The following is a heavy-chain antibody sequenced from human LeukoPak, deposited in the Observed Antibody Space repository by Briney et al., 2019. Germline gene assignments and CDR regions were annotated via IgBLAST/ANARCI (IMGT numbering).Heavy chain of an antibody. J-gene: IGHJ4*02. CDR2: INHSGST. V-gene: IGHV4-34*01. D-gene: IGHD2-8*01. CDR1: GGSFSGYY. Sequence: PSETLSLTCAVYGGSFSGYYWSWLRQPPGKGLEWVGDINHSGSTNYNPPLKRRVTISVATSKNQSSLKLSSVTAADTAVYYCARGIVLMVYAMSYFDYWGQGTLVTVSS. CDR3: ARGIVLMVYAMSYFDY.